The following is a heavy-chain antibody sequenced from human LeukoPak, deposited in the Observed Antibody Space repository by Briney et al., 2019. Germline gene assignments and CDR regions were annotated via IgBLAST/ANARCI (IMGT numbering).Heavy chain of an antibody. CDR3: ARDCIGCHGFDY. D-gene: IGHD2-15*01. J-gene: IGHJ4*02. CDR2: VSAYGDNT. CDR1: GYTFINYG. Sequence: ASVKVSCKTSGYTFINYGITWARQAPGQGLEWMGWVSAYGDNTNYVQKIQGRVTMTTDTSTSTAYMELRSLGSDDTAVYYCARDCIGCHGFDYWGQGTLVTVSS. V-gene: IGHV1-18*01.